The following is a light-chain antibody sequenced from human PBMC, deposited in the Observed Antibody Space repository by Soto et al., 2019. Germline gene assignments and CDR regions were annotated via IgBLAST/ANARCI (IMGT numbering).Light chain of an antibody. J-gene: IGKJ4*01. V-gene: IGKV1-39*01. CDR2: AAS. CDR3: QQSYSTLLLT. Sequence: DIQMTQSPSSLSASVGDRVTITCRASQSISSYLNWYQQKPGKAPKLLIYAASSLQSGVPSRFSGSGSGTDFTLTISSLQPEDFATYYCQQSYSTLLLTFGGGTKVENK. CDR1: QSISSY.